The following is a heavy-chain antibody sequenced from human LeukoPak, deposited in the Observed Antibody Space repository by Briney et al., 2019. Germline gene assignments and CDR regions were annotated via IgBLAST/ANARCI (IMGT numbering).Heavy chain of an antibody. CDR2: ITGSGDIK. CDR1: GFTFFNYE. CDR3: AKDGDVVVPGAFPEH. Sequence: PGGSLRLSCAASGFTFFNYEMNWVRQAPGKGLEWVSYITGSGDIKNYADSVKGRFAISRDNAKNSLFLQMNSLRAEDTAVYYCAKDGDVVVPGAFPEHWGQGTLVTVSS. J-gene: IGHJ4*02. D-gene: IGHD2-2*01. V-gene: IGHV3-48*03.